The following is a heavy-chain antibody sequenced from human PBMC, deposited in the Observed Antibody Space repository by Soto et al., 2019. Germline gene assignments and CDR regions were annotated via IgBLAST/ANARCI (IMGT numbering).Heavy chain of an antibody. J-gene: IGHJ4*02. V-gene: IGHV1-18*01. Sequence: APLEGPCQGSGYTLTRYGINWVGQAPGQGLEWMGWISAYNGNTNYAQKLQGRVTMTTDTSTSTAYMELRSLRSDDTAVYYCARVTAIHYFDYWGQGTLVTVSS. CDR1: GYTLTRYG. CDR3: ARVTAIHYFDY. CDR2: ISAYNGNT. D-gene: IGHD2-2*02.